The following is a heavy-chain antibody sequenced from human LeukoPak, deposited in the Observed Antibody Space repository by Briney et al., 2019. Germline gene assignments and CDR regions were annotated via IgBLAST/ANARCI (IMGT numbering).Heavy chain of an antibody. CDR2: ISYDGSNK. J-gene: IGHJ4*02. CDR3: AKAPIAVAGTFFLDWPYYFDY. V-gene: IGHV3-30*18. CDR1: GFTFSSYG. D-gene: IGHD6-19*01. Sequence: GRSLRLSCAASGFTFSSYGMHWVRQAPGKGLEWVAVISYDGSNKYYADSVKGRFTISRDNSKNTLYLQMNSLRAEDTAVYYCAKAPIAVAGTFFLDWPYYFDYWGQGTLVTVSS.